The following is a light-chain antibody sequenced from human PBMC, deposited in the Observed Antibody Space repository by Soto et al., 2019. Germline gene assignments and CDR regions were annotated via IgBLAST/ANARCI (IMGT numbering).Light chain of an antibody. CDR1: QSLVYSDGNTY. Sequence: DVVMTQSPLSLPVTLGQPASISCRSSQSLVYSDGNTYLQWFQQRPGQSPRRLIYKVSNRDSGVPDRFSGNVSGTDFTLKISRVEAEDVGVYYCMQGTHWPWTFGQGTKVDIK. V-gene: IGKV2-30*01. CDR2: KVS. J-gene: IGKJ1*01. CDR3: MQGTHWPWT.